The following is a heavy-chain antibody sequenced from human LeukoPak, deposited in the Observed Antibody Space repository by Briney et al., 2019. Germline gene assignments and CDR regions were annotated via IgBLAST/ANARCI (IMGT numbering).Heavy chain of an antibody. V-gene: IGHV5-51*01. CDR1: GYSFLNYW. J-gene: IGHJ4*02. Sequence: GESLKISCRASGYSFLNYWIAWVRQMPGKGLEWMGIIYPGDSVIIYSPSFQGQVTISADKSISTAYLQWASVKASDTAMYYCARLWAGSGEGYFDYWGQGTLVTVSS. CDR3: ARLWAGSGEGYFDY. D-gene: IGHD3/OR15-3a*01. CDR2: IYPGDSVI.